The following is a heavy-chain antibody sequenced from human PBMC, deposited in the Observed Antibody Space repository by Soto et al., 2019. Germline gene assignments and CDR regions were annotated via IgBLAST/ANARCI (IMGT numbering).Heavy chain of an antibody. Sequence: QVQVVESGGGVVQPGRSLRLSCAASGFTFRTYAMHWVRPAPGKGLEWVAVISHDGSNTDYGDSVKVRFTISRDNSKSTLSLQMNSLRPEDTGVYYCAKDAGSTEYFFASWGQGTLVSVSS. CDR2: ISHDGSNT. CDR1: GFTFRTYA. J-gene: IGHJ4*02. CDR3: AKDAGSTEYFFAS. V-gene: IGHV3-30*18.